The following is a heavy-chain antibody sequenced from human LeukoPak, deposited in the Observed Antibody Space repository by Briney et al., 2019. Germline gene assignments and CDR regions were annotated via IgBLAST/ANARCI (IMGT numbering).Heavy chain of an antibody. D-gene: IGHD3-10*01. CDR3: ARTVLLWFGEGYDY. CDR2: ISAYNGNT. J-gene: IGHJ4*02. Sequence: ASVKVSCKASGYTFTGHNIHWLRQAPGQGLEWMGWISAYNGNTNYAQKLQGRVTMTTDTSTSTAYMELRSLRSDDTAVYYCARTVLLWFGEGYDYWGQGTLVTVSS. CDR1: GYTFTGHN. V-gene: IGHV1-18*04.